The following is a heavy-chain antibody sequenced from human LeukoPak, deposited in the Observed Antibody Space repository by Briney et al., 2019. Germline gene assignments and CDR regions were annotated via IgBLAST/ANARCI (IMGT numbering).Heavy chain of an antibody. CDR2: IYYSGST. CDR1: GGSISSGPYY. J-gene: IGHJ2*01. D-gene: IGHD3-10*01. V-gene: IGHV4-39*01. Sequence: SETLSLTCTVSGGSISSGPYYWGWIRQPPGKGLEWIGSIYYSGSTYYNPSLKSRVTISVDTSKNQFSLKLSSVTAADTAVYYCSNRVPGRWYFDLWGRGTLVTVSS. CDR3: SNRVPGRWYFDL.